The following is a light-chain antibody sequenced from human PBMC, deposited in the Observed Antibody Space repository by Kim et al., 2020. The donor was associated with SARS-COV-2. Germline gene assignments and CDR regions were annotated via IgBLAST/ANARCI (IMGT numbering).Light chain of an antibody. Sequence: PGGTVTLTCGYTTGALTSGHQPYWFQQKPGQALRTLIYDTSNKHSWTPARLSGSLLGGKAALTLSGALPEDEAEYYCLLYYKGYRIFGGGTQLTV. V-gene: IGLV7-46*01. CDR2: DTS. CDR3: LLYYKGYRI. CDR1: TGALTSGHQ. J-gene: IGLJ2*01.